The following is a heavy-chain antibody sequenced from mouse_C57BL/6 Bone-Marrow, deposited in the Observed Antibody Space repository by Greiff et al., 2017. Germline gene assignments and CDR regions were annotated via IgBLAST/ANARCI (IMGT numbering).Heavy chain of an antibody. CDR2: IYPRDGST. J-gene: IGHJ3*01. CDR3: AIDGYEKFAY. Sequence: VKLQESDAELVKPGASVKISCKASGYTFTDYTIEWMKQRPEQGLEWIGYIYPRDGSTKYNEKFKGKATLTADKSSSTAYMQLNSLTSEDSAVYCCAIDGYEKFAYWGQGTLVTVSA. V-gene: IGHV1-78*01. CDR1: GYTFTDYT. D-gene: IGHD2-2*01.